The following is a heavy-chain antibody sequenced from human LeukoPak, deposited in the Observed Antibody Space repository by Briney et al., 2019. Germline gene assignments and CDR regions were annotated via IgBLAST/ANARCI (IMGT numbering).Heavy chain of an antibody. J-gene: IGHJ6*03. CDR3: ARTTEAHSWRTRYYDYYMDV. D-gene: IGHD6-13*01. CDR1: GGSIRSNY. V-gene: IGHV4-59*01. CDR2: MYYSGST. Sequence: PSETLSLTCTVSGGSIRSNYWSWIRQPPGKGLEWIGYMYYSGSTNYNPSLKSRVTISVDTSKNQFSLKLSSVTAADTAVYYCARTTEAHSWRTRYYDYYMDVWGKGTTVTVSS.